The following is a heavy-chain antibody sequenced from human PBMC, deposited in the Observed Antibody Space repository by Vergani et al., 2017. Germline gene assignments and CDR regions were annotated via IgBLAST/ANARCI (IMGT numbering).Heavy chain of an antibody. CDR3: STDGGKYDLGGSRENS. CDR1: GFTFSTHG. Sequence: QVQLVESGGGVVQPGRSLRLSCAASGFTFSTHGMLWVRQAPGKGLEWVASIWYDGSKQYYADSVKGRFTVSRDDSKTKLYLQMSSLRVEDTAIYYCSTDGGKYDLGGSRENSWGQGTLVTVSS. CDR2: IWYDGSKQ. D-gene: IGHD2-15*01. V-gene: IGHV3-33*03. J-gene: IGHJ4*02.